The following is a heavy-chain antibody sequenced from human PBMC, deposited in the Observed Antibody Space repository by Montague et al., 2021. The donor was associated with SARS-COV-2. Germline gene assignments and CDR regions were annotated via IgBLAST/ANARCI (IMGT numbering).Heavy chain of an antibody. J-gene: IGHJ5*02. Sequence: TLSLTCTVSIGSISSGSYYWSWIRQPAGKGLEWIGRIYTSGSTNYNPSLKSRVTISVDTSKNQFSLKLSSVTAADTAEYYCARDGYSSGWNGLHWFDPWGQGTLVTVSS. CDR2: IYTSGST. V-gene: IGHV4-61*02. CDR3: ARDGYSSGWNGLHWFDP. CDR1: IGSISSGSYY. D-gene: IGHD6-25*01.